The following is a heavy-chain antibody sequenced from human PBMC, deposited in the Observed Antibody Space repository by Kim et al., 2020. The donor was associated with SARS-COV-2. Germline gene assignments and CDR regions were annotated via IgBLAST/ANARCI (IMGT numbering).Heavy chain of an antibody. J-gene: IGHJ4*02. Sequence: NYAQKLQGEVTMTTDTATSTAYMELRSLRSDDTAVYYCARGRGSGRPFDYWGQGTLVTVSS. D-gene: IGHD3-10*01. V-gene: IGHV1-18*01. CDR3: ARGRGSGRPFDY.